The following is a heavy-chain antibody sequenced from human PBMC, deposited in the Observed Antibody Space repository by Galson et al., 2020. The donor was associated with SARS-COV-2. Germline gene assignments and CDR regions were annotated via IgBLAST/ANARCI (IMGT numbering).Heavy chain of an antibody. Sequence: SETLSLTCTVSGDSISSSSYYWGWIRQPPGNGLEWIGYISYSGSTYYNPSLKSRVTISVDSSKNQFSLKLSSVTAADTAVYYCARYTSGWYEVHWGQGTLVTVSS. CDR3: ARYTSGWYEVH. CDR2: ISYSGST. J-gene: IGHJ4*02. V-gene: IGHV4-39*07. CDR1: GDSISSSSYY. D-gene: IGHD6-19*01.